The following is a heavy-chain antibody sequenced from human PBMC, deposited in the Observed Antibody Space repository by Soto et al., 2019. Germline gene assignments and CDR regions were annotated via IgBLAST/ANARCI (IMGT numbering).Heavy chain of an antibody. J-gene: IGHJ4*02. D-gene: IGHD4-17*01. Sequence: QVQLQASGPGLVKPSQTLSLTCTVSGGSISTGGYYWTWIRQHPGKGLEWIGYIYYSGSTYYNPSLKSRVTRSVDTSKNQFSLKLSSVTAADTAVYYCARGLSVTLCDNWGQGTLVTVSS. V-gene: IGHV4-31*03. CDR1: GGSISTGGYY. CDR3: ARGLSVTLCDN. CDR2: IYYSGST.